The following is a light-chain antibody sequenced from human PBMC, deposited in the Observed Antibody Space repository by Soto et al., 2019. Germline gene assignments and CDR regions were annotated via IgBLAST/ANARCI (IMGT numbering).Light chain of an antibody. CDR1: QSVSSY. J-gene: IGKJ2*01. CDR2: DAS. V-gene: IGKV3-11*01. CDR3: QQRSNWPPRYT. Sequence: EIVLTQSPATLSLSPGERATLSCRASQSVSSYLAWYQQNPGQAPRLLIYDASNRATCTPARFSGSGSGTDFTLTISSLEPEDFAVYYCQQRSNWPPRYTFGQGTKLEIK.